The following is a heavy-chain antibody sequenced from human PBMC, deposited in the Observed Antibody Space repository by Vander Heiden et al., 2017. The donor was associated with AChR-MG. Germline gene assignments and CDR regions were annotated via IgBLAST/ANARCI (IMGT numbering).Heavy chain of an antibody. CDR2: IWYDGSNK. CDR1: GFTVSSYG. Sequence: QVQLVESGGGVVQPGRSLRLSWAASGFTVSSYGMHWGRQAPGKGLEWVAVIWYDGSNKYYADSVKGRFTISRDNSKNTLYLQMNSLRAEDTAVYYCARSYYDSSGYPDYWGQGTLVTVSS. D-gene: IGHD3-22*01. J-gene: IGHJ4*02. CDR3: ARSYYDSSGYPDY. V-gene: IGHV3-33*01.